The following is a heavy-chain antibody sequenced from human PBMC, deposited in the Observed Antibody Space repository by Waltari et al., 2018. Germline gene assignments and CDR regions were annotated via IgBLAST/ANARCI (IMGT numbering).Heavy chain of an antibody. V-gene: IGHV4-34*01. J-gene: IGHJ4*02. CDR1: GGSFRGYY. D-gene: IGHD5-12*01. Sequence: QVQLQQWGAGLLKPSETLSLTCAVYGGSFRGYYWSRIRQPPGKGLEWIGEINHSGSTNYNPSLKSRVTISVDTSKNQFSLKLSSVTAADTAVYYCARVARRWLQHPFFDYWGQGTLVTVSS. CDR2: INHSGST. CDR3: ARVARRWLQHPFFDY.